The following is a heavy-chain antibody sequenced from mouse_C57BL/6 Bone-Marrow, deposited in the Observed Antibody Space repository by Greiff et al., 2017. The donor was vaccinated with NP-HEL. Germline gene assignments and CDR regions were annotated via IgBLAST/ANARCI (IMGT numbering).Heavy chain of an antibody. V-gene: IGHV1-69*01. CDR3: ARWVLRRDFDY. D-gene: IGHD2-12*01. Sequence: QVQLQQPGAELVMPGASVKLSCKASGYTFTSYWMHWVKQRPGQGLEWIGEIDPSDSYTNYNQKFKGKSTLTVDKSSSTAYMQLSSLTSEDSAVYYCARWVLRRDFDYWGQGTTLTVSS. J-gene: IGHJ2*01. CDR2: IDPSDSYT. CDR1: GYTFTSYW.